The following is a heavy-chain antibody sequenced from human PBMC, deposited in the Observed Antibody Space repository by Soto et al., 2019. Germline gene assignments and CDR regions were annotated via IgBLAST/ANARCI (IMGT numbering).Heavy chain of an antibody. J-gene: IGHJ6*02. CDR3: AREDDGGDRDYYGLDV. D-gene: IGHD2-21*02. CDR2: IHYSGSS. V-gene: IGHV4-30-4*08. CDR1: GGSISYEYYH. Sequence: QVQLQQSGPGLVKPSQTLSLTCTVSGGSISYEYYHWTWIRQSPGKGLEWIGYIHYSGSSIYNPSFKGRVTISVDTYKHRFSLGLSSVTAADTAVYFCAREDDGGDRDYYGLDVWGQGTTVTVSS.